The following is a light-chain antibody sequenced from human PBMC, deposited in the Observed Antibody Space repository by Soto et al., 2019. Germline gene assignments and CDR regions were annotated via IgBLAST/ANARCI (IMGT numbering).Light chain of an antibody. Sequence: EIVLTQSPATLSLSPGERATLSCRASQSVSSYFAWYQQKPGQAPRLLIYDASTRATGIPARFSGSGSGTDFTLTISSLEPEDFAVYYCQQRSNWPVTFGQGTRVEIK. J-gene: IGKJ1*01. V-gene: IGKV3-11*01. CDR1: QSVSSY. CDR2: DAS. CDR3: QQRSNWPVT.